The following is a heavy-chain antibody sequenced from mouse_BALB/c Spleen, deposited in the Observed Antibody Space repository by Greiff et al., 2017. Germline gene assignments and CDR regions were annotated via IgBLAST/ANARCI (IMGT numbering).Heavy chain of an antibody. CDR1: GFSLTGYG. J-gene: IGHJ4*01. V-gene: IGHV2-6-7*01. D-gene: IGHD2-14*01. Sequence: QVQLQQSGPGLVAPSQSLSITCTVSGFSLTGYGVNWVRQPPGKGLEWLGMIWGDGSTDYNSALKSRLSISKDNSKSQVFLKMNSLQTDDTARYYCARDTGYRYDDYYAMDYWGQGTSVTVSS. CDR3: ARDTGYRYDDYYAMDY. CDR2: IWGDGST.